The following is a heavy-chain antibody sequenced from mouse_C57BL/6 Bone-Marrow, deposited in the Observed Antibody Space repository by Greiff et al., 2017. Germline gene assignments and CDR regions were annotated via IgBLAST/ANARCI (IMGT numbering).Heavy chain of an antibody. Sequence: VQLQQSGAELVRPGASVTLSCKASGYTFTDYEMHWVKQTPVHGLEWIGAIDPETGGTAYNQKFKGKAILTADKSSSTAYMELRSLTSEDSAVYYCTRGDYGSSDAMDYWGQGTSGTVSS. CDR1: GYTFTDYE. CDR2: IDPETGGT. CDR3: TRGDYGSSDAMDY. J-gene: IGHJ4*01. D-gene: IGHD1-1*01. V-gene: IGHV1-15*01.